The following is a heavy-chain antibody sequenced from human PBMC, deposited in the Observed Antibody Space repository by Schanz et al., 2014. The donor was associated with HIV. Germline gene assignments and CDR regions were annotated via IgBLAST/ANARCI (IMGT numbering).Heavy chain of an antibody. D-gene: IGHD1-26*01. CDR1: GGTFSSYS. CDR2: IIPIFNTA. V-gene: IGHV1-69*06. CDR3: ARGLVGGGF. Sequence: QVQLLQSGAEVQKPGSSVKVSCKASGGTFSSYSISWVRQPPGQGLEWMGGIIPIFNTANYAQKLQGRVTMTTDTSTSTAYMELRSLRSDDTAVYYCARGLVGGGFWGRGTLVTVSS. J-gene: IGHJ4*02.